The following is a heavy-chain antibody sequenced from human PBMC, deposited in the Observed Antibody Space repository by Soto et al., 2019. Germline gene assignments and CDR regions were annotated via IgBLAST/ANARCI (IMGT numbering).Heavy chain of an antibody. Sequence: QVQLQQWGAGLLKPSETLSLTCAVYGGSFSGYYWSWIRQPPGKGLEWIGEINHSGSTNYNPSLKGRVTKSVDTSKNQFSLKLSAVTAADTAVYYCARARPVLLWFGGGDWFDPWGQGTLVTVSS. D-gene: IGHD3-10*01. CDR1: GGSFSGYY. CDR3: ARARPVLLWFGGGDWFDP. V-gene: IGHV4-34*01. CDR2: INHSGST. J-gene: IGHJ5*02.